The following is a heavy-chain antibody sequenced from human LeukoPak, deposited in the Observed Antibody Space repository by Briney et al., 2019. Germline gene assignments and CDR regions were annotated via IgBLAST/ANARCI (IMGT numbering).Heavy chain of an antibody. CDR1: GGTFSSYA. CDR2: ITPIFGTA. Sequence: GASVKVSCKASGGTFSSYAISWVRQAPGQGLEWMGGITPIFGTANYAQKFQGRVTITADESTSTAYVELSSLRSEDTAVYYCARDSVDIVVVPAAIRGAFDIWGQGTMVTVSS. J-gene: IGHJ3*02. CDR3: ARDSVDIVVVPAAIRGAFDI. V-gene: IGHV1-69*13. D-gene: IGHD2-2*02.